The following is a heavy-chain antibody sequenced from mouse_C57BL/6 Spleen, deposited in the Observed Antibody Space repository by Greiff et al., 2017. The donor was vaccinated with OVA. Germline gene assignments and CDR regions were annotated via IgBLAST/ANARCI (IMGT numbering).Heavy chain of an antibody. CDR3: ASLYGYDEYYAMDY. J-gene: IGHJ4*01. CDR1: GYAFSSSW. D-gene: IGHD2-2*01. CDR2: IYPGDGDP. V-gene: IGHV1-82*01. Sequence: QVQLKESGPELVKPGASVKISCKASGYAFSSSWMNWVKQRPGKGLEWIGRIYPGDGDPNYNGKFKGKATLTADKSSSTAYMQLSSLTSEDSAVYFCASLYGYDEYYAMDYWGQGTSVTVSS.